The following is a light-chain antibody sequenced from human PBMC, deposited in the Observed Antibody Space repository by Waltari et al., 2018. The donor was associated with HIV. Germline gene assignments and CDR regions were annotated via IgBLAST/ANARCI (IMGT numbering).Light chain of an antibody. CDR2: EAT. J-gene: IGLJ2*01. CDR1: SSDVGGYNY. Sequence: QSALPQPPSASGSPGQSVTISCTGPSSDVGGYNYFSWYQQYPGKAPKLIIYEATKRPSGVPHRFSGSKSGNTASLTVSGLQAEDEADYYCTSYAGRDNFVVFGGGTRLTVL. V-gene: IGLV2-8*01. CDR3: TSYAGRDNFVV.